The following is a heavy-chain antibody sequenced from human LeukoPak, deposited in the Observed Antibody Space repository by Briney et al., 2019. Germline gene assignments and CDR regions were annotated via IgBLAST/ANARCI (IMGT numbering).Heavy chain of an antibody. CDR3: ATRGDLSWFGALRH. CDR1: GFTFSNYW. Sequence: GGSLRLSCVVSGFTFSNYWMDWVRQAPGKGLEWVAFIGQDGRETNYAGSVKGRFTISRDNAKNSLYLLMNNLRVEDTAVYYCATRGDLSWFGALRHWSQGTVVTVSS. J-gene: IGHJ4*02. V-gene: IGHV3-7*01. D-gene: IGHD3-16*02. CDR2: IGQDGRET.